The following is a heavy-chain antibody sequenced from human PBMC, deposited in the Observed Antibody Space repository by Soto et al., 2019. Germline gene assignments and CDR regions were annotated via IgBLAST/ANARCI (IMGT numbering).Heavy chain of an antibody. CDR3: ARARSAPPFDL. D-gene: IGHD3-3*01. CDR2: IYYSGST. V-gene: IGHV4-30-4*01. J-gene: IGHJ2*01. Sequence: QVQLQESGPGLVKPSQTLSLTCTVSGGSISSGNYYWSWIRQPPGKGLEWIGYIYYSGSTYYNPSLKSRATISVDTSKNQSSLKLSSVTAADTAVYYGARARSAPPFDLWGRGTLVTVSS. CDR1: GGSISSGNYY.